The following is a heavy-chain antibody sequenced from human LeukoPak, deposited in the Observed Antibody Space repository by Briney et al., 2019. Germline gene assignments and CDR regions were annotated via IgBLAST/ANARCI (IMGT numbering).Heavy chain of an antibody. CDR1: GFTFSSYW. D-gene: IGHD6-13*01. V-gene: IGHV3-7*01. CDR3: AREGLGSSWASDY. CDR2: IKQDGSEK. J-gene: IGHJ4*02. Sequence: PGGSLRLSCAASGFTFSSYWMSWVRQAPGKGLEWVANIKQDGSEKYYVDSVKGRFTISRDNAKNSLYLQMNSLRAEDTAVYYCAREGLGSSWASDYWGQGTLVTVSS.